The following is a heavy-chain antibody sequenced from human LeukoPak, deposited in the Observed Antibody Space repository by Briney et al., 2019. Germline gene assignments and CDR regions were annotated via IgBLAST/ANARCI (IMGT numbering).Heavy chain of an antibody. J-gene: IGHJ6*03. D-gene: IGHD2-2*01. V-gene: IGHV1-69*05. Sequence: SVKVSCKASGGTFSSYAISWVRQAPGQGLEWMGGIIPIFGTANYAQKFQGRVTITTDESTSTAYMELSSLRSEDTAVYYCARGRYCSSTSCSFNYYYYMDVWGKGTTVTVSS. CDR2: IIPIFGTA. CDR1: GGTFSSYA. CDR3: ARGRYCSSTSCSFNYYYYMDV.